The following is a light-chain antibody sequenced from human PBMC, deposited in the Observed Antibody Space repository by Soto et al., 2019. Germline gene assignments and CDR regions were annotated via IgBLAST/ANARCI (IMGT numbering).Light chain of an antibody. V-gene: IGLV7-46*01. Sequence: QAVVTQEPSLTVSPGGTVTLTCGSSTGAVTNGHYPYWFQQKPGQAPRTLIYDTTNRHSWTPARFSGSLLGGKAALTLSGAQPEDEDEYYCLISYNGSYVFGNGTKLTV. J-gene: IGLJ1*01. CDR1: TGAVTNGHY. CDR3: LISYNGSYV. CDR2: DTT.